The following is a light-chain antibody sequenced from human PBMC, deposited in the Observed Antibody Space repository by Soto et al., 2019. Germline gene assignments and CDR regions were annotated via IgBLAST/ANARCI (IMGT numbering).Light chain of an antibody. CDR3: LSYTSSTTYV. J-gene: IGLJ1*01. Sequence: QSALTQPASVSGSPGQSTTISCTGTSSDVGGYNSVSWYQQPPGKAPKLVIFDVSNRPSGVSNRFSGSKSGNTASLTISGLQPEDEADYYCLSYTSSTTYVFGTGTKVTVL. CDR1: SSDVGGYNS. CDR2: DVS. V-gene: IGLV2-14*01.